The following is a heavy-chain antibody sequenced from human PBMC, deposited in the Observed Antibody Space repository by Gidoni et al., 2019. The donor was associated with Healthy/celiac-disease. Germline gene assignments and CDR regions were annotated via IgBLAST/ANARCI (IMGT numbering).Heavy chain of an antibody. CDR1: GSTFSSYA. Sequence: QVQLVQSGAEVKKPGSSVKVSCKASGSTFSSYAISWVRQAPGQGLEWMGGIIPIFGTANYAQKFQGRVTITADKSTSTAYMELSSLRSEDTAVYYCARGRSGWYSGQYYYYGMDVWGQGTTVTVSS. D-gene: IGHD6-19*01. CDR3: ARGRSGWYSGQYYYYGMDV. J-gene: IGHJ6*02. V-gene: IGHV1-69*06. CDR2: IIPIFGTA.